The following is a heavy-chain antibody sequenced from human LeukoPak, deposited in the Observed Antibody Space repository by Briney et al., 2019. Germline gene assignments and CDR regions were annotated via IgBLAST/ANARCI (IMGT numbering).Heavy chain of an antibody. CDR1: GFTFSTYS. D-gene: IGHD1-26*01. CDR3: ATPYDRLSGLTLDY. CDR2: ISSSSSYI. Sequence: KPGGSLRLSCAASGFTFSTYSMNWVRQAPGKGLEWVSSISSSSSYIYYADSVKGRFTISRDNAKNSLYLQMNSLRAEDTAVYYCATPYDRLSGLTLDYWGQGTLVTVSS. V-gene: IGHV3-21*01. J-gene: IGHJ4*02.